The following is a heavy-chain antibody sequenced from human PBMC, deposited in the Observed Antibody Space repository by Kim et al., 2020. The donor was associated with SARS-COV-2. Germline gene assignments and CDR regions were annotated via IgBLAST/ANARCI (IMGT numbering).Heavy chain of an antibody. CDR1: GYTFTSYY. CDR3: ARDRPYEYYYDSSGYWDI. CDR2: INPSGGST. J-gene: IGHJ3*02. V-gene: IGHV1-46*01. D-gene: IGHD3-22*01. Sequence: ASVKVSCKASGYTFTSYYMHWVRQAPGQGLEWMGIINPSGGSTSYAQKFQGRVTMTRDTSTSTVYMELSSLRSEDTAVYYCARDRPYEYYYDSSGYWDIWGQGTMVTVSS.